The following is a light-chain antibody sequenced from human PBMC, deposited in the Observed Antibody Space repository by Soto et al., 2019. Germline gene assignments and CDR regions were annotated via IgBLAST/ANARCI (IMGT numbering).Light chain of an antibody. CDR2: GAS. J-gene: IGKJ1*01. Sequence: TLSVSPGERATLSCRASQSVSSNLAWYQQKPGQAPRLLIYGASTRATGIPARFSGSGSGTEFTLTISSLQSEDFAVYYCQQYNNWLWAFGQGTKVDIK. V-gene: IGKV3-15*01. CDR3: QQYNNWLWA. CDR1: QSVSSN.